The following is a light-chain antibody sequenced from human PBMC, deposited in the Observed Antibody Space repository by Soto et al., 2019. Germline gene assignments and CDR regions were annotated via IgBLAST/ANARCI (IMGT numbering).Light chain of an antibody. CDR1: QSISSY. Sequence: DIQMTQSPSSLSASVGDRVTITCRASQSISSYLNWYQQKPGKAPKLLIYAASSLQSGVPSRFSGSGSGTDFTLTISSLQPEDFATYYCQRSYSTTLTFGGGTKVDI. CDR3: QRSYSTTLT. CDR2: AAS. J-gene: IGKJ4*01. V-gene: IGKV1-39*01.